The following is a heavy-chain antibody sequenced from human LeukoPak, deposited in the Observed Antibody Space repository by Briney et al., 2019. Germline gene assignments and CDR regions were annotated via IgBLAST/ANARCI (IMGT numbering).Heavy chain of an antibody. D-gene: IGHD5-18*01. J-gene: IGHJ4*02. CDR3: ARDGWSDTAMATGSFYFDY. CDR1: GGAFSSYA. V-gene: IGHV1-69*05. CDR2: IIPIFGTA. Sequence: SVKVSCKASGGAFSSYAISWVRRAPGQGLEWMGRIIPIFGTANYAQKFQGRVTITTDESTSTAYMELSSLRSEDTAVYYCARDGWSDTAMATGSFYFDYWGQGTLVTVSS.